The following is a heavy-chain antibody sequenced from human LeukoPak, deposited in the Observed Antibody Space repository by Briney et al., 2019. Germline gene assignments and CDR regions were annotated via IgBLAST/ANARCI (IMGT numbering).Heavy chain of an antibody. CDR2: IYYSGST. J-gene: IGHJ4*02. V-gene: IGHV4-39*07. CDR3: ASGYDLVFSGHY. CDR1: GGSISSSSYY. Sequence: SETLSLTCTVSGGSISSSSYYWGWIRQPPGKGLEWIGSIYYSGSTYYNPSLKSRVTISVDTSKNQFSLKLSSVTAADTAVYYCASGYDLVFSGHYWGQGTLVTVSS. D-gene: IGHD5-12*01.